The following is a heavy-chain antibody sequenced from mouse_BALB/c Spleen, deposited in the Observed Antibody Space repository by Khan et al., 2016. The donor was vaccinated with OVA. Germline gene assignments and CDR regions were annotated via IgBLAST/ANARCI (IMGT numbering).Heavy chain of an antibody. Sequence: QVRLQQSGTELARPGASVKLSCKASGYTFTSYWMQWVQQRPGQGLEWIGAIYPGDGNTRYTQKFKGKATLTADKSSSTAYMQLSSLASEDSAVYFCVRGGITTGYFDYWGQGTTLTVSS. CDR1: GYTFTSYW. D-gene: IGHD1-1*01. CDR2: IYPGDGNT. CDR3: VRGGITTGYFDY. J-gene: IGHJ2*01. V-gene: IGHV1-87*01.